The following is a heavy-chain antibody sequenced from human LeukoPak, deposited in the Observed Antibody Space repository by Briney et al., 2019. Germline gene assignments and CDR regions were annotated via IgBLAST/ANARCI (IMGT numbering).Heavy chain of an antibody. Sequence: GSLRLSCAASGFTFSSYAMSWIRQPPGKGLEWIGEINHSGSTNYNPSLKSRVTISVDTSKNQFSLKLTSVTAADTAVYYCARAGIVGASTNYYFDYWGQGTLVTVSS. J-gene: IGHJ4*02. D-gene: IGHD1-26*01. V-gene: IGHV4-34*01. CDR1: GFTFSSYA. CDR2: INHSGST. CDR3: ARAGIVGASTNYYFDY.